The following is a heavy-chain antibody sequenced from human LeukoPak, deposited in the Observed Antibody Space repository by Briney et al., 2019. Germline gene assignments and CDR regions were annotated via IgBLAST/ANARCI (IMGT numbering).Heavy chain of an antibody. Sequence: GESLKISCKGYSFTSYWIGWVRQMPGKGLEWMGIIYPGDSDTRYSPSFQGQVTISADKSISTAYLQWNSLKASDTAMYYCARLRYGRKNAFDIWGQGTMVTVSS. V-gene: IGHV5-51*01. J-gene: IGHJ3*02. D-gene: IGHD1-26*01. CDR2: IYPGDSDT. CDR3: ARLRYGRKNAFDI. CDR1: SFTSYW.